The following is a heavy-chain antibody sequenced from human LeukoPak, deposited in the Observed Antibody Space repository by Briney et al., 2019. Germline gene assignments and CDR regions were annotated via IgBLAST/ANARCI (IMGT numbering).Heavy chain of an antibody. CDR3: AGMYYDILTGQSDY. V-gene: IGHV4-4*07. J-gene: IGHJ4*02. Sequence: SETLSLTCTVSGGSISSYCWSWIRQPAGKGLEWIGRIYTSGSTNYNPSLKSRVTMSVDTSKNQFSLKLSSVTAADTAVYYCAGMYYDILTGQSDYWGQGTLVTVSS. CDR1: GGSISSYC. D-gene: IGHD3-9*01. CDR2: IYTSGST.